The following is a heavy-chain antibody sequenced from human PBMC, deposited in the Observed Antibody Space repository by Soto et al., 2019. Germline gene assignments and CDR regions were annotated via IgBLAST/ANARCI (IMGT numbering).Heavy chain of an antibody. CDR1: GYTFTSYD. CDR2: MNPNSGTT. D-gene: IGHD2-8*02. J-gene: IGHJ4*02. CDR3: ARVECTGGRCYYAY. Sequence: QVQLVQSGAEVKKPGASVKVSCKASGYTFTSYDFNWVRQATGQGLEWLGWMNPNSGTTGYAQRFQGRVTMTRNTAISTAYMELSSLRSEDTAMYSWARVECTGGRCYYAYWGQGTLFTVSA. V-gene: IGHV1-8*01.